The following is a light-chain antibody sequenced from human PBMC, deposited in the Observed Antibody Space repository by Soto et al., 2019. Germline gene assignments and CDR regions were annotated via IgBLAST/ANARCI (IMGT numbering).Light chain of an antibody. CDR1: RSNIGTNT. Sequence: QSVLTQSPSTSGTPGQRVTISCSGSRSNIGTNTGNWYQQRPGTAPKLLIYTNDQRPSGVPDRFSGSKSGTSASLAISGLQSEDEADYYCAAWDDSLNGGVFGGGTKLTVL. CDR2: TND. V-gene: IGLV1-44*01. J-gene: IGLJ3*02. CDR3: AAWDDSLNGGV.